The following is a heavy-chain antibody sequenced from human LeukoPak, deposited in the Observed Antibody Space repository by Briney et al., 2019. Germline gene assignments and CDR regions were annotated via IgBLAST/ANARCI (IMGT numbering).Heavy chain of an antibody. V-gene: IGHV3-30*18. CDR1: GFNFGSYG. CDR3: AKDRVLVTATFYFDF. D-gene: IGHD2-21*02. Sequence: PGGSLRLACAASGFNFGSYGMHWVRQAPGKGLEWVAIISYDGNTKQYADSVKGRFTTSRDNSKNTLYLQMTSLRGEDSAVYYCAKDRVLVTATFYFDFWGQGTLVTVSS. CDR2: ISYDGNTK. J-gene: IGHJ4*02.